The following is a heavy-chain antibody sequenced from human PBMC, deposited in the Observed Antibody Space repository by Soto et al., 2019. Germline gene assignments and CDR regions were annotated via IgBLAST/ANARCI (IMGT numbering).Heavy chain of an antibody. V-gene: IGHV4-4*02. CDR2: IYHSGST. Sequence: QVQLQEPGPGLVKPSGTLSLTCAVSGGSISSSNWWSWVRQPPGKGLEWIGEIYHSGSTNYNPSLKSRVTISVDKSKNQFSLKLSSVTAADTAVYYCARVGYSSSWHHYYYYGMDVWGQGTTVTVSS. D-gene: IGHD6-13*01. CDR1: GGSISSSNW. J-gene: IGHJ6*02. CDR3: ARVGYSSSWHHYYYYGMDV.